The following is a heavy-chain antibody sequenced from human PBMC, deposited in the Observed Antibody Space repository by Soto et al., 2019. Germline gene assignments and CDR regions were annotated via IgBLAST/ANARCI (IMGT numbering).Heavy chain of an antibody. Sequence: PGGSLRLSCAASGFTFSSYGMHWVRQAPGRGLEWVAVIWYDGRNTYYADSVKGRFTISRDNSKNTLYLQMNSLRAEDTAVCYCARTAYYYDSSGYYFDCWGQGTLVTVSS. CDR2: IWYDGRNT. D-gene: IGHD3-22*01. V-gene: IGHV3-33*01. CDR3: ARTAYYYDSSGYYFDC. CDR1: GFTFSSYG. J-gene: IGHJ4*02.